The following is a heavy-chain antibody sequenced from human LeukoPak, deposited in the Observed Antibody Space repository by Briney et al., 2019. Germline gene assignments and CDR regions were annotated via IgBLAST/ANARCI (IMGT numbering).Heavy chain of an antibody. CDR1: GFTFSSYG. V-gene: IGHV3-30*18. CDR2: ISYDGSNK. J-gene: IGHJ6*02. CDR3: AKDILVAGTGDDYYYYGMDV. D-gene: IGHD6-19*01. Sequence: PGRSLRLSCAASGFTFSSYGMHWVRQAPGKGLEWVAVISYDGSNKYYADSVKGRFTISRDNSKNTLYLQMNSLRAEDTALYYCAKDILVAGTGDDYYYYGMDVWGQGTTVTVSS.